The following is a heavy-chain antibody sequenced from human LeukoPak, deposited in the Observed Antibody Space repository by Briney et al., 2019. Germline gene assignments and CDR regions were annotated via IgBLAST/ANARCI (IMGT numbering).Heavy chain of an antibody. Sequence: GGSLRLSCAASGFTFGDYWMSWVRQAPGKGLEWVAKLKQDGSEKSYVDSVRGRFTISRDNAKNSLYLQMNSLRAEDTAVYFCARVAGGKFHLDYWGQGTQVTVSS. CDR3: ARVAGGKFHLDY. V-gene: IGHV3-7*01. D-gene: IGHD6-13*01. CDR2: LKQDGSEK. J-gene: IGHJ4*02. CDR1: GFTFGDYW.